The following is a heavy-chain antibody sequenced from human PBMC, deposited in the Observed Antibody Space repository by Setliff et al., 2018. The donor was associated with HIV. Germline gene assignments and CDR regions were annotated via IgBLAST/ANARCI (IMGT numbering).Heavy chain of an antibody. D-gene: IGHD2-21*02. CDR3: ASAGGGNSGTRWFDY. Sequence: GGSLRLSCVVSGVTFSIYSMAWVRQAPGKGLEWLSYIGSDVSIIFCGDSVKGRFTVSRDNAKNSLYLHMNNLRAEDTAVYYCASAGGGNSGTRWFDYWGQGALVTVSS. CDR2: IGSDVSII. CDR1: GVTFSIYS. V-gene: IGHV3-48*01. J-gene: IGHJ4*02.